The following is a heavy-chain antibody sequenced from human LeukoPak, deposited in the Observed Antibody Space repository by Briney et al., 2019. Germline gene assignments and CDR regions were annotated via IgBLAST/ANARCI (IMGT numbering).Heavy chain of an antibody. Sequence: GGSLRLSCATSGFTFSNHAMSWVRQAPGKGLEWVSAISDRGDNKQYTDSVKGRFTISRDNSKNTLYLQMNSLRAEDTAVYYCAKVSDYDIPFDYWGQGTLVTVSS. V-gene: IGHV3-23*01. D-gene: IGHD3-9*01. CDR3: AKVSDYDIPFDY. CDR2: ISDRGDNK. CDR1: GFTFSNHA. J-gene: IGHJ4*02.